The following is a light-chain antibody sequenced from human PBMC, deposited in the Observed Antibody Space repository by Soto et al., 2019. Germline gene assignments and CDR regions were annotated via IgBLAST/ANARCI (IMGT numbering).Light chain of an antibody. Sequence: SYELTQPPSVSVSPGQTASITCSGDKLGDKYACWYQQKPGQSPVLVIYQDSKRTSGIPERFSGSNSGNTATLTIGGTQAMDEADYYCQAWDSSAYVFGTGTKLTVL. J-gene: IGLJ1*01. V-gene: IGLV3-1*01. CDR1: KLGDKY. CDR2: QDS. CDR3: QAWDSSAYV.